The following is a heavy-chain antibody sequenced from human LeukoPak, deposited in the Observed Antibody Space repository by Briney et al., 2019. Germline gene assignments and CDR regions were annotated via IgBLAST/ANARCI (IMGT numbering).Heavy chain of an antibody. D-gene: IGHD6-6*01. V-gene: IGHV4-59*01. CDR2: LSYSGTS. J-gene: IGHJ5*02. Sequence: SETLSLTCTVSGDSISSYYWSWIRQPPGKGLEWIGYLSYSGTSNYNPSLKSRLTISIDTSNNQFSLKLTSVTAADTAVYFCARGVNWIDPWGQGTLVTVSS. CDR3: ARGVNWIDP. CDR1: GDSISSYY.